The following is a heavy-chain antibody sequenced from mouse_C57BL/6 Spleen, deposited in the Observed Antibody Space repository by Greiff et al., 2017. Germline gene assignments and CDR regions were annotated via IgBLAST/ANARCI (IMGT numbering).Heavy chain of an antibody. Sequence: VQLKQSGGGLVKPGGSLKLSCAASGFTFSDYGMHWVRQAPEKGLEWVAYISSGSSTIYYADTVKGRFTISRDNAKNTLFLQMTSLRSEDTAMYYCARYGLLRRAMDYWGQGTSVTVSS. D-gene: IGHD2-3*01. CDR3: ARYGLLRRAMDY. CDR2: ISSGSSTI. CDR1: GFTFSDYG. J-gene: IGHJ4*01. V-gene: IGHV5-17*01.